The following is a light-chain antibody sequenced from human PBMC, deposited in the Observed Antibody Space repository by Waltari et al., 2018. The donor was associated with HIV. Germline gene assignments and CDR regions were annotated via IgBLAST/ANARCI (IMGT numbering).Light chain of an antibody. CDR2: EVS. Sequence: HSALTQPASVSGSPGQSITISCTGTSSDVGGYNYVSWYQQHPGKAPKLMIYEVSNRPSGVSNRFSGSKSGNTASLTISGLQAEDEADYYCSSYTSSSTSKVFGGGTKLTVL. V-gene: IGLV2-14*01. J-gene: IGLJ2*01. CDR1: SSDVGGYNY. CDR3: SSYTSSSTSKV.